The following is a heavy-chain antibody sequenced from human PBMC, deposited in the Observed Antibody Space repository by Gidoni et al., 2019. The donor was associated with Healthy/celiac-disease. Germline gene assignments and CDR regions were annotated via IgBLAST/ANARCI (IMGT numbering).Heavy chain of an antibody. CDR1: GFTFSSYA. Sequence: QVQLVESGGGVVQPGRSLRLSCAASGFTFSSYARHWVRQAPGKGLEWVAVIAYDGSNKYYADSVKGRFTISRDNSKNTLYLQMNSLRAEDTAVYYCARDPGPYSSSSYFYFDYWGQGTLVTVSS. V-gene: IGHV3-30*04. J-gene: IGHJ4*02. CDR2: IAYDGSNK. D-gene: IGHD6-6*01. CDR3: ARDPGPYSSSSYFYFDY.